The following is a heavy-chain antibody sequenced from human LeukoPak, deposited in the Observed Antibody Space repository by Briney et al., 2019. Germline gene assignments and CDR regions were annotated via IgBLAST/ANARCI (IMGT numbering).Heavy chain of an antibody. V-gene: IGHV3-15*01. CDR3: TTEFSHLIVATITTSYNWFDP. CDR2: IKSKTDGGTT. J-gene: IGHJ5*02. CDR1: GFTFSNAW. D-gene: IGHD5-12*01. Sequence: GGSLRLSCAASGFTFSNAWMSWVRQAPGKGLEWVGRIKSKTDGGTTDYAAPVKGRFTISRDDSKNTLYLQMNSLKTEDTAVYYCTTEFSHLIVATITTSYNWFDPWGQGTLVTVSS.